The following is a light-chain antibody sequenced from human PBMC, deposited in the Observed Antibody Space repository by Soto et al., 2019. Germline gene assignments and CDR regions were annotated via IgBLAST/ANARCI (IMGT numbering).Light chain of an antibody. Sequence: EIVLTQSPGTLSLSPGERATLSCRASQSVSSSYLGWYQQKPGQAPRLLIYGASSRATGIPDRFSGSVSGTDFTLTISRLEPEDFAVYYCQQYGSSFSFTFGPGTKVDIK. CDR2: GAS. CDR3: QQYGSSFSFT. CDR1: QSVSSSY. J-gene: IGKJ3*01. V-gene: IGKV3-20*01.